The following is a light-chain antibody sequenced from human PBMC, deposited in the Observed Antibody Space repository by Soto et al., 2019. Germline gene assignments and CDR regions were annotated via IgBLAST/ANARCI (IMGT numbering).Light chain of an antibody. CDR3: GTWDSSLSAGV. V-gene: IGLV1-51*01. Sequence: QSVLTQPPSVSAAPGQKVTISCSGSSSNIGANYVSWYQQLPGTAPKLLIYNSYARPSGISDRFSGSKSGTSATLAITGLQTGDEADYYYGTWDSSLSAGVFGGGTKLTVL. J-gene: IGLJ2*01. CDR1: SSNIGANY. CDR2: NSY.